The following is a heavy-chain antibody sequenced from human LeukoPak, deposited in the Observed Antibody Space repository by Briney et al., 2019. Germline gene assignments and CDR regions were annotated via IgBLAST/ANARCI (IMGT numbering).Heavy chain of an antibody. CDR3: ARVANYGGNAYYSDY. J-gene: IGHJ4*02. CDR2: ITISGRTA. D-gene: IGHD4-23*01. CDR1: GFTFSNYA. Sequence: PGGSLRLSCLASGFTFSNYAMSWVRQAPGKGLEWVSGITISGRTAYYAASVKGRFTISRDNFKNTLYLQMNSLRAEDTAVYYCARVANYGGNAYYSDYWGQGTLVTVSS. V-gene: IGHV3-23*01.